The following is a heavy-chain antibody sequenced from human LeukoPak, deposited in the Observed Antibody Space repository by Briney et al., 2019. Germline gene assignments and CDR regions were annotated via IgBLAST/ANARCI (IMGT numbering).Heavy chain of an antibody. CDR2: INHSGST. Sequence: GSLRLSCAASGFTFSSYWMSWVRQAPGKGLEWIGEINHSGSTNYNPSLKSRVTISVDTSKNQFSLKLSSVTAADTAVYYCARRRRSGANWFDPWGQGTLVTVSS. CDR3: ARRRRSGANWFDP. CDR1: GFTFSSYW. J-gene: IGHJ5*02. V-gene: IGHV4-34*01. D-gene: IGHD1-26*01.